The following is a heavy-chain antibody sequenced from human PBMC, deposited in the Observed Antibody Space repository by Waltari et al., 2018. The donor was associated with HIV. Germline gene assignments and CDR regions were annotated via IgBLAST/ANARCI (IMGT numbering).Heavy chain of an antibody. Sequence: QVQLQESGPGLVKPSETLSLTCAVSGYSISSGYYCGWIRQPPGKGLEWLGSIYHSGSTYYTPSLKSRVTISVDTSKNQFSLKLSSVTAADTAVYYCARAGIVVVPAAKVGGYYYYGMDVWGQGTTVTVSS. CDR1: GYSISSGYY. D-gene: IGHD2-2*01. CDR2: IYHSGST. V-gene: IGHV4-38-2*01. CDR3: ARAGIVVVPAAKVGGYYYYGMDV. J-gene: IGHJ6*02.